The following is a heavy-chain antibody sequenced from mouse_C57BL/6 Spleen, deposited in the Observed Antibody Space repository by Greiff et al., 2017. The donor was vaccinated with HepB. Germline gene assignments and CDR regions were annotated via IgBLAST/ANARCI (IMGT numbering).Heavy chain of an antibody. CDR2: ISSGGDYI. Sequence: EVQVVESGEGLVKPGGSLKLSCAASGFTFSSYAMSWVRQTPEKRLEWVAYISSGGDYIYYADTVKGRFTISRDNARNTLYLQMSSLKSEDTAMYYCTREEAQLMLRGFAYWGQGTLVTVSA. J-gene: IGHJ3*01. D-gene: IGHD3-1*01. CDR1: GFTFSSYA. CDR3: TREEAQLMLRGFAY. V-gene: IGHV5-9-1*02.